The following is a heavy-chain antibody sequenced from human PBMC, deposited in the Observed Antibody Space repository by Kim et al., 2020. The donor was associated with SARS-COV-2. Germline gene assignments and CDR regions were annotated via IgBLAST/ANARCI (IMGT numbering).Heavy chain of an antibody. J-gene: IGHJ5*02. V-gene: IGHV1-3*01. Sequence: ASVKVSCKASGYTFTNYAMHWVRQAPGQSLAWMGWSNVVNGNTKYSQKVQGRATISRDTSASTVYMELSSLRSEDTAVYYCARDGQEYGANPGFDPWGQGTLVTVSS. CDR1: GYTFTNYA. CDR2: SNVVNGNT. D-gene: IGHD1-26*01. CDR3: ARDGQEYGANPGFDP.